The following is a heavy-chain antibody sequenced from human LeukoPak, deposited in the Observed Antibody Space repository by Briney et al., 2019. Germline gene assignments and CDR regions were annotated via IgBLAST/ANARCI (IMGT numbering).Heavy chain of an antibody. CDR3: ARETGGYCSGGSCYSVWFDP. CDR1: GCTFISYA. V-gene: IGHV1-69*05. Sequence: ASVKVSCKASGCTFISYAISWVRQAPGQGLEWMGGIIPIFGTANYAQKYQGRVTITTDESTTTDYIELRSLRPEDTAVYYCARETGGYCSGGSCYSVWFDPWGQGTLVTVSS. CDR2: IIPIFGTA. J-gene: IGHJ5*02. D-gene: IGHD2-15*01.